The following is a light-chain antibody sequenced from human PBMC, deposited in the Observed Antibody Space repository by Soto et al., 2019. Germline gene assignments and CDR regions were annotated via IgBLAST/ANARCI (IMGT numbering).Light chain of an antibody. CDR1: QSVSSSY. V-gene: IGKV3-20*01. J-gene: IGKJ2*01. CDR2: DAS. Sequence: EIVLTQSPGTLSLSPGERASLSCRASQSVSSSYLAWYQQKPGQAPRLLIHDASRRATGIPDRFSGSGSGTYFTLTIAKLEPEDCAVYYCQQYDPSPMYTFGQGTKLEIK. CDR3: QQYDPSPMYT.